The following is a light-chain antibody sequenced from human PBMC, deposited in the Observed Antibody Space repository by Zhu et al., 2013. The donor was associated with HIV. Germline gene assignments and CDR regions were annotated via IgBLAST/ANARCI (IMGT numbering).Light chain of an antibody. J-gene: IGKJ2*01. CDR1: QTVSSSY. Sequence: EIVLTQSPGTLSLSPGERATLSCRTSQTVSSSYLAWYQQKPGQAPRLLIYAAASRASGIPDRFSGSGSGTDFTLTISRLEPEDFAVYYCQQHGRGYTFGQGTKLEIK. CDR2: AAA. CDR3: QQHGRGYT. V-gene: IGKV3-20*01.